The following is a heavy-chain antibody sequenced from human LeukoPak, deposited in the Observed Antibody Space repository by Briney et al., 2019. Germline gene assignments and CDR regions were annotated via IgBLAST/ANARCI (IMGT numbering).Heavy chain of an antibody. CDR1: GYTFTDYY. D-gene: IGHD1-1*01. V-gene: IGHV1-69-2*01. CDR3: VTLELERRSVIDY. Sequence: ASVKVSCKVSGYTFTDYYMHWVQQAPGKGLEWMGLVDPEDGETIYAEKFQGRVTITADTSTDTAYMELSSLRSEDTAVYYCVTLELERRSVIDYWGQGTLVTVSS. J-gene: IGHJ4*01. CDR2: VDPEDGET.